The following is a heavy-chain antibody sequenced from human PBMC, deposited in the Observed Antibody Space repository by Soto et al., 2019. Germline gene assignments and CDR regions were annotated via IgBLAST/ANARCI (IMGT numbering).Heavy chain of an antibody. V-gene: IGHV1-3*01. CDR1: GYTFTSYA. CDR3: AVKGGPNYDILTGAFDY. Sequence: ASVKVSCKASGYTFTSYAMHWVRQAPGQRLEWMGWINAGNGNTKYSQKFQGRVTITRDTSASTAYMELNSLRAEDTAVYYCAVKGGPNYDILTGAFDYWGQGTLVTVSS. D-gene: IGHD3-9*01. J-gene: IGHJ4*02. CDR2: INAGNGNT.